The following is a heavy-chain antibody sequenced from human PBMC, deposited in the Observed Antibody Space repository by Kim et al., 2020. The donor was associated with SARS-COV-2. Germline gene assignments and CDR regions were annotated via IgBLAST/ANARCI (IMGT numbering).Heavy chain of an antibody. J-gene: IGHJ3*02. CDR3: AKSSSWLYDYVWGSYLDAFDI. CDR1: GFTFISYA. D-gene: IGHD3-16*02. CDR2: ISGSGGST. Sequence: GGSLRLSCAASGFTFISYAMSWVRQAPGKGLEWVSAISGSGGSTYYADSVKGRFTISRDNSKNTLYLQMNSLRAEDTAVYYCAKSSSWLYDYVWGSYLDAFDIWGQGTMVTVSS. V-gene: IGHV3-23*01.